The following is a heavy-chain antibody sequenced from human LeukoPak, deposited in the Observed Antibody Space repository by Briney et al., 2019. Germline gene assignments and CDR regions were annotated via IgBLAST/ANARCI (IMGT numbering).Heavy chain of an antibody. D-gene: IGHD2/OR15-2a*01. J-gene: IGHJ5*01. V-gene: IGHV4-59*01. CDR1: GGSISSNY. Sequence: PSETLSLTCTVSGGSISSNYWSWIRQPPGKGLEWIGYIYYSGTTSYNPSFKSRVTISLDTSKNQFSLKVSSVTAADTAVYYCARVGWPVLLIDSWGQGTLVTVSS. CDR3: ARVGWPVLLIDS. CDR2: IYYSGTT.